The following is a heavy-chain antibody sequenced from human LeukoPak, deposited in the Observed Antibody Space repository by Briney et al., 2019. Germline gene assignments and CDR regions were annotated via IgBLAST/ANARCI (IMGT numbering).Heavy chain of an antibody. Sequence: NHSETLSLTCAVYGGSFSGYYWSWIRQPPGKGLEWIGEINHSGSTNYNPSLKSRVTISVDTSKNQFSLKLSSVTAADTVVYYCAREVFGSGSSLRSGSRANYYMDVWGKGTTVTVSS. J-gene: IGHJ6*03. D-gene: IGHD3-10*01. V-gene: IGHV4-34*01. CDR3: AREVFGSGSSLRSGSRANYYMDV. CDR1: GGSFSGYY. CDR2: INHSGST.